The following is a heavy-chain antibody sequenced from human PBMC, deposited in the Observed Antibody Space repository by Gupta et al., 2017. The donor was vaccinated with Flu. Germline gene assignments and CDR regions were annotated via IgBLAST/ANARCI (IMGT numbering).Heavy chain of an antibody. CDR3: ARDRQQWLDHDAFDI. D-gene: IGHD6-19*01. V-gene: IGHV4-61*02. J-gene: IGHJ3*02. CDR1: GGSIRSGSYC. CDR2: IYTSGST. Sequence: QVQLQESGPGLVKPSQTLSLTCPVSGGSIRSGSYCWRLIRQPAGKGLEWIGRIYTSGSTNYNPSLKSRVTISVDTSKNQFSLKLSSVTAADTAVYYCARDRQQWLDHDAFDIWGQGTMVTVSS.